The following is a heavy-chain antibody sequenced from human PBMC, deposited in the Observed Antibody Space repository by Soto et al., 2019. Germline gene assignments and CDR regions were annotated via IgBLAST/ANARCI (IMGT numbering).Heavy chain of an antibody. D-gene: IGHD4-17*01. V-gene: IGHV3-64*01. CDR3: ARALRSRYYFDY. Sequence: GGSLRLSCAASGFTFSSYAMHWVRQAPGKGLEYVSAISSNGGSTYYANSVKGRFTISRDNSKNTLYLQMGSLRAEDMAVYYCARALRSRYYFDYWGQGTLVTVSS. CDR1: GFTFSSYA. CDR2: ISSNGGST. J-gene: IGHJ4*02.